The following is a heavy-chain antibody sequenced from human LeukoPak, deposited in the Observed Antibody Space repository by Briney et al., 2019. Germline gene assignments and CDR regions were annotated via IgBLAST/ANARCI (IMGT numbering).Heavy chain of an antibody. V-gene: IGHV4-34*01. J-gene: IGHJ4*02. Sequence: PSETLSLTCAVYGGSFSGYYWSWIRQPPGKGLEWIGEINHSGSTNYNPSLKSRVTISVDTSKNQFSLKLSSVTAADTAVYYCARGIRGDTAVDYWGQGTLVTVSS. D-gene: IGHD5-18*01. CDR1: GGSFSGYY. CDR2: INHSGST. CDR3: ARGIRGDTAVDY.